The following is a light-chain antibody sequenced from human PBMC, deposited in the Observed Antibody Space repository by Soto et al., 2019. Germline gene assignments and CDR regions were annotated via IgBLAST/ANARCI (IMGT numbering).Light chain of an antibody. J-gene: IGLJ2*01. CDR2: EGT. CDR3: CSYAGTYSYVV. Sequence: QSVLTQPASVSGSPGQSITISCTGTSSDVGSHNLVSWYQHHPGKAPKLMIYEGTKRPSGVSNRFSGSKSGNTASLTISGLQAEDEADYYCCSYAGTYSYVVFGGGTQLTVL. CDR1: SSDVGSHNL. V-gene: IGLV2-23*01.